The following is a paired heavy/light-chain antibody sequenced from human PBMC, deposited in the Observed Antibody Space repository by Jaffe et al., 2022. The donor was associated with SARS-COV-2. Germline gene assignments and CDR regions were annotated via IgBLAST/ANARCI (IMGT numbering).Light chain of an antibody. V-gene: IGKV1-39*01. CDR3: QQSYSTIT. CDR1: QSISSY. J-gene: IGKJ5*01. Sequence: DIQMTQSPSSLSASVGDRVTITCRASQSISSYLNWYQQKPGKAPKLLIYAASSLQSGVPSRFSGSGSGTDFTLTISSLQPEDFATYYCQQSYSTITFGQGTRLEIK. CDR2: AAS.
Heavy chain of an antibody. CDR2: IYYSGST. Sequence: QVQLQESGPGLVKPSETLSLTCTVSGGSISSYYWSWIRQPPGKGLEWIGYIYYSGSTNYNPSLKSRVTISVDTSKNQFSLKLSSVTAADTAVYYCARGETDNWNYGRYYYYGMDVWGQGTTVTVSS. V-gene: IGHV4-59*01. D-gene: IGHD1-7*01. CDR3: ARGETDNWNYGRYYYYGMDV. J-gene: IGHJ6*02. CDR1: GGSISSYY.